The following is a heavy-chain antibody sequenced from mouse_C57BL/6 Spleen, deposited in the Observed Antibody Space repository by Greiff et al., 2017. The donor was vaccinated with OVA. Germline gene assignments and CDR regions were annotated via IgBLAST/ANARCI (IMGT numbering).Heavy chain of an antibody. CDR2: INPNYGTN. Sequence: EVKLKESGPELVMPGASVKISCKASGYSFTDYNMNWVKQSNGKCLEWIGVINPNYGTNSYNQKFKGKATLTVDQSSSTAYRQLNSLTSEDSAVYYCARGDGSSYYAMDYWGQGTSVTVSS. CDR3: ARGDGSSYYAMDY. D-gene: IGHD1-1*01. J-gene: IGHJ4*01. V-gene: IGHV1-39*01. CDR1: GYSFTDYN.